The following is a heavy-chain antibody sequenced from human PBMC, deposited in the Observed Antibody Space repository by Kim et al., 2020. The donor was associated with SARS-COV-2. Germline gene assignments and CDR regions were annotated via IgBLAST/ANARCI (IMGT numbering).Heavy chain of an antibody. J-gene: IGHJ4*02. V-gene: IGHV4-39*01. D-gene: IGHD6-19*01. Sequence: SETLSLTCTVSGGSISSSSYYWGWIRQPPGKGLEWIGSIYYSGSTYYNPSLKSRVTISVDTSKNQFSLKLSSVTAADTAVYYCATAVKQWLVVQNFDYWGQGTLVTVSS. CDR3: ATAVKQWLVVQNFDY. CDR1: GGSISSSSYY. CDR2: IYYSGST.